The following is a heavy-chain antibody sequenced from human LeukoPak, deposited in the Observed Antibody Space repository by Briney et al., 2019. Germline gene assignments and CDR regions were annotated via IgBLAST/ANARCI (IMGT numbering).Heavy chain of an antibody. CDR3: AREWGPIAVSGGPGY. J-gene: IGHJ4*02. V-gene: IGHV3-33*01. CDR1: GFTFNNYR. D-gene: IGHD6-19*01. Sequence: GGSLRLPCTASGFTFNNYRMHWVRQAPGKGLEWVALIWFEGRNKFHADSVKGLFPISRDNSKNALFLQMNSLRAEDTAVYYCAREWGPIAVSGGPGYWGQRALVTLSS. CDR2: IWFEGRNK.